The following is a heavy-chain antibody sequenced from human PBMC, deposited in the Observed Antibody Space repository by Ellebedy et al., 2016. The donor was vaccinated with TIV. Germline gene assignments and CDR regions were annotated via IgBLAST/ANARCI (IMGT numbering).Heavy chain of an antibody. CDR2: IKQDGSDR. CDR3: TGSTGWSEEGGF. J-gene: IGHJ4*02. CDR1: GFTFTPYW. Sequence: GGSLRLSXAASGFTFTPYWLSWFRQTPGKGLEWVANIKQDGSDRNYVDSVNGRFTISRDNAKSSLYLQMSSLRDEDTAVYYCTGSTGWSEEGGFWGQGTLVTVSS. V-gene: IGHV3-7*03. D-gene: IGHD2-2*01.